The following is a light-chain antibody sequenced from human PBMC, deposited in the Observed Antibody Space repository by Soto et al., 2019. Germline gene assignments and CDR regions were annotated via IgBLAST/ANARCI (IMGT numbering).Light chain of an antibody. CDR1: SSDIGAYNF. Sequence: QSVLTQPASVSGSPGQSITISCTGTSSDIGAYNFVSWYQQHPGKAPKLMIYEVFNRPSGVSDRFSGSKSGNTASLTISGLQTEDEADYYCSAFTSSSALYVFXTGTKVTVL. V-gene: IGLV2-14*01. CDR3: SAFTSSSALYV. J-gene: IGLJ1*01. CDR2: EVF.